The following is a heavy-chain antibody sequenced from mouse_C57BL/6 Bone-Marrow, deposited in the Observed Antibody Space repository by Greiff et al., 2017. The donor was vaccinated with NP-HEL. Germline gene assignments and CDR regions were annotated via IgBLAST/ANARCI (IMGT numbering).Heavy chain of an antibody. CDR3: ARHEARWDITTVVEGFDY. CDR2: FYPGSGSI. D-gene: IGHD1-1*01. Sequence: VQLQQSGAELVKPGASVKLSCKASGYTFTEYTIHWVKQRSGQGLEWIGWFYPGSGSIKYNEKFKDKATLTADKSSSTVYMELSRLTSEDSAVYFCARHEARWDITTVVEGFDYWGQGTTLTVSS. CDR1: GYTFTEYT. J-gene: IGHJ2*01. V-gene: IGHV1-62-2*01.